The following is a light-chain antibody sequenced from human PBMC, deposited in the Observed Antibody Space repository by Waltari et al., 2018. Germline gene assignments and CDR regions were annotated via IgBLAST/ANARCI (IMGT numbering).Light chain of an antibody. CDR1: RDHIGAFSY. CDR3: SAYTSRGTLK. CDR2: DLP. V-gene: IGLV2-14*03. J-gene: IGLJ2*01. Sequence: SALTPPPSVSGSPAQSLTISCTGPRDHIGAFSYVTWYHQRPGKVPKLIIYDLPERPSGVSNRFSGSKSGSTASLTVSGLQAEDEGLFYCSAYTSRGTLKFGGGTRVTVL.